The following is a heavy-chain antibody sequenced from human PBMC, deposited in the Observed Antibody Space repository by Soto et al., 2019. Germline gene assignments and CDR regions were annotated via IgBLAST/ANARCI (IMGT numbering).Heavy chain of an antibody. V-gene: IGHV6-1*01. CDR1: GDSVSSNSAA. CDR2: TYYRSKWYN. CDR3: ARKGHIAAAGTEYYYGMDV. Sequence: SQTLSLTCVISGDSVSSNSAAWNWIRQSPSRGLEWLGRTYYRSKWYNDYAVSVKSRITINPDTSKNQFSLQLNSVTPEDTAVYYCARKGHIAAAGTEYYYGMDVWGQGTTVTVSS. D-gene: IGHD6-13*01. J-gene: IGHJ6*02.